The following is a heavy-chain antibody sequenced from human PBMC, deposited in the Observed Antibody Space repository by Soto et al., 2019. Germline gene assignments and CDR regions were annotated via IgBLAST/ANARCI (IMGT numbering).Heavy chain of an antibody. Sequence: PGGSLRLSCAASGFTFSDYYVSWIRQAPGKGLEWVSYISSSGSTIYYADSVKGRFAISRDNAKNSLYLQMNSLRAEDTAVYYCARVAIGETGDWYYYYYMDVWGKGTTVTVSS. D-gene: IGHD7-27*01. CDR1: GFTFSDYY. CDR2: ISSSGSTI. J-gene: IGHJ6*03. CDR3: ARVAIGETGDWYYYYYMDV. V-gene: IGHV3-11*01.